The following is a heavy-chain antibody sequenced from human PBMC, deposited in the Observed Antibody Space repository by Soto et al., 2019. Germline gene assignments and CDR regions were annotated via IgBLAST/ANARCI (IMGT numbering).Heavy chain of an antibody. V-gene: IGHV3-30-3*01. CDR1: GFRLSRFA. J-gene: IGHJ4*02. CDR2: ISYDGSNK. D-gene: IGHD3-3*01. Sequence: GSPRLSCAASGFRLSRFAMHSVRQAPGKGLDWAADISYDGSNKYYADSVKGRFTISRDNSKNTLSLQMNSLRVEVTAVSYCACDQSYDLWSGNPSHPDYWGQRTLVTVSS. CDR3: ACDQSYDLWSGNPSHPDY.